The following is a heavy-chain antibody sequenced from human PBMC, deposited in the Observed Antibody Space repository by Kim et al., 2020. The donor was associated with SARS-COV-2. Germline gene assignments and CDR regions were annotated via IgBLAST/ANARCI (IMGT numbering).Heavy chain of an antibody. V-gene: IGHV1-2*02. CDR3: ARGGYYSYQMFDY. D-gene: IGHD5-18*01. Sequence: NYAQKVQGRVPMARETSISTAYMELSRLRSDDTAVYYCARGGYYSYQMFDYWGQGTLVTVSS. J-gene: IGHJ4*02.